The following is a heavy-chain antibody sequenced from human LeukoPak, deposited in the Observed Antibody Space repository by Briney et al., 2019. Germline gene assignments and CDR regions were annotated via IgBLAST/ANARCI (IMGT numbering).Heavy chain of an antibody. D-gene: IGHD6-19*01. CDR1: GFTFSSYA. CDR2: ISGSGGST. Sequence: SGGSLRLSCAASGFTFSSYAMSWVRQAPGKGLDWVSSISGSGGSTYYADSVKGWFTISRENSKNTLYLQMNRLRGEDTAVYYCAKAVAGHGIYWGQGTLVTVSS. CDR3: AKAVAGHGIY. V-gene: IGHV3-23*01. J-gene: IGHJ4*02.